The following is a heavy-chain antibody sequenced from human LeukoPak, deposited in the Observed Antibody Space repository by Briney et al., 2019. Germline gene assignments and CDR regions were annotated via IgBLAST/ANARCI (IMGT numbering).Heavy chain of an antibody. CDR3: ARETYGGVEY. D-gene: IGHD4/OR15-4a*01. CDR1: GFTFSSYS. Sequence: PGGSLRPSCAASGFTFSSYSMNWVRQAPGKGLEWVSYISSSSSTIYYADSVKGRFTISRDNAKNSLYLQMNSLRAEDTAVYYCARETYGGVEYWGQGTLVTVSS. V-gene: IGHV3-48*01. J-gene: IGHJ4*02. CDR2: ISSSSSTI.